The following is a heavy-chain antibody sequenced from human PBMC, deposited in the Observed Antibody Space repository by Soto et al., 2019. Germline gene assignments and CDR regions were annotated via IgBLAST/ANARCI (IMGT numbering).Heavy chain of an antibody. CDR1: GDTFTTYG. Sequence: QVQLVQSGAEVKKPGASVKVSCKASGDTFTTYGISWVRQAPGQGPEWMGWISAYNGNTDYAQRFQGRVAITTETSTSTAYMELRSLSSDDTAVYYCARESCVGTCCYIEYWGQGTLVTVSS. CDR3: ARESCVGTCCYIEY. J-gene: IGHJ4*02. D-gene: IGHD2-2*02. V-gene: IGHV1-18*01. CDR2: ISAYNGNT.